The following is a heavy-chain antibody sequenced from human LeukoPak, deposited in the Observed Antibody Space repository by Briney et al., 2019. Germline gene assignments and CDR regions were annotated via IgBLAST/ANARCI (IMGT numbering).Heavy chain of an antibody. Sequence: SETLSLTCAVYGGSLSGSYWSWIRQPPGKGLEWIGEINHSGSANYNPSLKSRVTLSIDKSKNQFSPNVNSVTAADTAVYYCARARRDSGYYKVDYWGQGTLVTVSS. D-gene: IGHD3-3*01. CDR2: INHSGSA. J-gene: IGHJ4*02. CDR3: ARARRDSGYYKVDY. V-gene: IGHV4-34*01. CDR1: GGSLSGSY.